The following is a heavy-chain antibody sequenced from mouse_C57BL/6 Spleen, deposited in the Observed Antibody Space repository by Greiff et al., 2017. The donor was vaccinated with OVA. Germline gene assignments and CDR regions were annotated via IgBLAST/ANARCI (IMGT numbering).Heavy chain of an antibody. CDR3: ARYPGYYFDY. Sequence: EVQLQQSGAELVKPGASVKLSCTASGFNIKDYYMHWVKQRTEQGLEWIGRIDPEDGATKYAPKFQGKATITADTSSTTAYLQLSSLISEDTAVYYCARYPGYYFDYWGQGTTLTVSS. CDR1: GFNIKDYY. J-gene: IGHJ2*01. CDR2: IDPEDGAT. D-gene: IGHD1-1*01. V-gene: IGHV14-2*01.